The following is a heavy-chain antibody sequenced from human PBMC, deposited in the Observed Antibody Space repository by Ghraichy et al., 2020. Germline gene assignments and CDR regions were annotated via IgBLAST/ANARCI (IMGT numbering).Heavy chain of an antibody. D-gene: IGHD3-16*02. CDR3: ARDRDDIWGNYRYSFNY. J-gene: IGHJ4*02. Sequence: GGSLRLSCAASGFSFSTYSMNWVRQVPGKGLEWLSYISGSSGSIYYADSVRGRFTVSRDNAKNSLFLQMNSLRDEDTAVYYCARDRDDIWGNYRYSFNYWGQGALVTVYS. V-gene: IGHV3-48*02. CDR2: ISGSSGSI. CDR1: GFSFSTYS.